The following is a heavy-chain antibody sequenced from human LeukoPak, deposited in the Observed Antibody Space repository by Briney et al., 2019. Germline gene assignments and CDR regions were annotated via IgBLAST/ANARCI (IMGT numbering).Heavy chain of an antibody. J-gene: IGHJ4*02. CDR1: GFTFSSYA. D-gene: IGHD3-22*01. CDR2: ISYDGSNK. CDR3: ARDHYDSSGSDY. V-gene: IGHV3-30-3*01. Sequence: GGSLRLSCAASGFTFSSYAMHWVRQAPGKGLEWVAVISYDGSNKYYAGSVKGRFTISRDNSKNTLYLQMNSLRAEDTAVYYCARDHYDSSGSDYWGQGTLVTVSS.